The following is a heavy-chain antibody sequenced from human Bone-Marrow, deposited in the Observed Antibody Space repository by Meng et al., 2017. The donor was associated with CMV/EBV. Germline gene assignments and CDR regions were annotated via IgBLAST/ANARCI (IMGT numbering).Heavy chain of an antibody. CDR1: GNTFSGYD. J-gene: IGHJ6*02. Sequence: ASVKVSCKASGNTFSGYDINWVRQATGQGLEWMGWMNFNSANTGYAQKLQGRVFMTRNTSTSTAYMELSSLRSEDTAVYYCARDFYYFESSGGRDYYHYGMAVWGQGNTVTVAS. D-gene: IGHD3-22*01. V-gene: IGHV1-8*01. CDR2: MNFNSANT. CDR3: ARDFYYFESSGGRDYYHYGMAV.